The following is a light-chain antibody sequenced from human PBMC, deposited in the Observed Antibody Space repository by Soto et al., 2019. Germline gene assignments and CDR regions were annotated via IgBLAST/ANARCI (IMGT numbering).Light chain of an antibody. CDR3: QQYNNWPYT. J-gene: IGKJ2*01. CDR2: NTF. Sequence: EIVMTQSPATLSVFPGERATLSCRASQSVSSNLVWYQQKPGQAPKLLIYNTFTRATGIPVRFSGSGSGTEFTLTISSLQSEDFAVYYCQQYNNWPYTFGHGTKLEI. V-gene: IGKV3-15*01. CDR1: QSVSSN.